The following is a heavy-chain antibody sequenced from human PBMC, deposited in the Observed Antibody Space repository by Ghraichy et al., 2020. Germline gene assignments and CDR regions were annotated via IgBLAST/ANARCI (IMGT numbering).Heavy chain of an antibody. CDR3: ARPGDEGY. Sequence: GGSLRLSCVGSGFTFSSYEMNWVHQAPGKGLEWICYITSRGNTYYADTVKGRFTISRDNAKNSVYLQMNSLRVEDTAIYYCARPGDEGYWGQGTLVTVSS. V-gene: IGHV3-48*03. J-gene: IGHJ4*02. CDR1: GFTFSSYE. CDR2: ITSRGNT.